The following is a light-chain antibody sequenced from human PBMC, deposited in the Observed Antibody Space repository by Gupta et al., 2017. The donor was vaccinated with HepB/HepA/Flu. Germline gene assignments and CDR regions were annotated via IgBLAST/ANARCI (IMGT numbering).Light chain of an antibody. V-gene: IGKV4-1*01. CDR3: QQYYSTPVT. J-gene: IGKJ1*01. CDR2: WAS. CDR1: QSVLYSSNNKNY. Sequence: DIVLTPSPDSLAVSLGERATINCKSSQSVLYSSNNKNYLAWYQQKPGQPPKLLIYWASTRESGVPDRFSGSGSGTDFTLTISSLQAEDVAVYDCQQYYSTPVTFGQGTKVEIK.